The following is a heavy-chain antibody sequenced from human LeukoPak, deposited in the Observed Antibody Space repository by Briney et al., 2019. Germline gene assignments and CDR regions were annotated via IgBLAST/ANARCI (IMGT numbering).Heavy chain of an antibody. Sequence: SSETLSLTCAVYGGSFSGYYWSWIRQPPGKGLEWIGESKHSGGTNCKPSLKSRVTISVDTSKKQYSLTLTSVTAADTAVYYCARGQWEVRGIIITQLDYWGQGSLVTVSS. J-gene: IGHJ4*02. CDR1: GGSFSGYY. CDR2: SKHSGGT. D-gene: IGHD3-10*01. V-gene: IGHV4-34*01. CDR3: ARGQWEVRGIIITQLDY.